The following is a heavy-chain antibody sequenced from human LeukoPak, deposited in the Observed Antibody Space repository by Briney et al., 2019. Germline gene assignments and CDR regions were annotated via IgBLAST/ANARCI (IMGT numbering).Heavy chain of an antibody. D-gene: IGHD2-2*01. CDR3: ARYSTTWTEAFDI. CDR1: GFTFSSYS. CDR2: ISSSSSYI. J-gene: IGHJ3*02. V-gene: IGHV3-21*01. Sequence: TGGSLRLSCAASGFTFSSYSMNWVRQAPGKGLEWVSSISSSSSYIYYADSVKGRFTISRDNAKNSLYLHISSLRAEDTAVYYCARYSTTWTEAFDIWGQGTMVTVSS.